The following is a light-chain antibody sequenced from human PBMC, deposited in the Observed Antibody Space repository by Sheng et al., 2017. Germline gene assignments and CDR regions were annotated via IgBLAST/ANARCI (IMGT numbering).Light chain of an antibody. CDR3: QQYNNWPRT. CDR1: QSVSSD. V-gene: IGKV3-15*01. Sequence: EIVMTQSPATLSVSPGERATISCRASQSVSSDLAWFQQKPGQAPRLLIYGASTRATGIPARFSGSGSGTEFILTISSLQSEDFAVYYCQQYNNWPRTFGQGTKVEIK. J-gene: IGKJ1*01. CDR2: GAS.